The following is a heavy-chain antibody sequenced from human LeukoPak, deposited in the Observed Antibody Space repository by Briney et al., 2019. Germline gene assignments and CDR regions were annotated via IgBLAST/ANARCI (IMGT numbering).Heavy chain of an antibody. CDR1: GFTFSTYS. CDR3: ARGGPIFGVVIREYYMDV. D-gene: IGHD3-3*01. CDR2: ISSSGSTI. J-gene: IGHJ6*03. V-gene: IGHV3-48*04. Sequence: GGSLRLSCAASGFTFSTYSMNWVRQAPGKGLEWVSYISSSGSTIYYADSVKGRFTISRDNAKNSLYLQMNSLRAEDTAVYYCARGGPIFGVVIREYYMDVWGKGTTVTVSS.